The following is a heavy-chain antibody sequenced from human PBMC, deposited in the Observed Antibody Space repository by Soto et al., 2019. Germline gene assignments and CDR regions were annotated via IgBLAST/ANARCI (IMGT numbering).Heavy chain of an antibody. CDR3: TTPPVAGGNVFDY. J-gene: IGHJ4*02. Sequence: GGSLRLSCAASGFTFSNAWMSWVRQAPGKGLEWVGRIKSKTDGGTTDYAAPVKGSFTISRDDSKNTLYLQMNSLKTEDTAVYYCTTPPVAGGNVFDYWGQGTLVTVSS. CDR1: GFTFSNAW. CDR2: IKSKTDGGTT. D-gene: IGHD6-19*01. V-gene: IGHV3-15*01.